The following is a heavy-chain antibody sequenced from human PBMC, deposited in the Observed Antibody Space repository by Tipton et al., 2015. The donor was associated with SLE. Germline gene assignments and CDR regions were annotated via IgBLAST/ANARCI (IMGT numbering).Heavy chain of an antibody. D-gene: IGHD6-13*01. CDR3: ARDEGSRLAFYY. J-gene: IGHJ4*02. CDR1: GGSIGSHY. CDR2: VSYSGGT. V-gene: IGHV4-59*11. Sequence: GLVKPSETPSLTCTVSGGSIGSHYWSWIRQPPGKGLEWIGYVSYSGGTSYSPSLKSRVTMSVDTSKNRISLRLTSVTAADTAVYYCARDEGSRLAFYYWGQGTPVTVSS.